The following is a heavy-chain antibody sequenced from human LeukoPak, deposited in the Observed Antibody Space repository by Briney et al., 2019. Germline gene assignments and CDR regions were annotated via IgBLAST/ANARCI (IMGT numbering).Heavy chain of an antibody. Sequence: GGSLRLSCGASGFTFSTYGMTWVRQAPGKGLEWVSGMSDSGTNTYYADSVKGRFTISRDDPHNTLYLQMNSLRAEDTAVYFCARGGVDYYGSGTYYLMYYFDYWGQGALVTVSS. CDR2: MSDSGTNT. J-gene: IGHJ4*02. V-gene: IGHV3-23*01. CDR3: ARGGVDYYGSGTYYLMYYFDY. CDR1: GFTFSTYG. D-gene: IGHD3-10*01.